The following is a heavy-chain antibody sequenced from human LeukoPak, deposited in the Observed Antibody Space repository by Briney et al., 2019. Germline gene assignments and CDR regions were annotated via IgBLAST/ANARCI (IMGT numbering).Heavy chain of an antibody. CDR3: ARAKQWLPPFDY. CDR2: ISYDGSNE. D-gene: IGHD6-19*01. CDR1: GFTFSSYA. V-gene: IGHV3-30-3*01. J-gene: IGHJ4*02. Sequence: GGSLRLSCAASGFTFSSYAMHWVRQAPGKGLEWVAVISYDGSNEYYADSVEGRFTISRDNSKNTLYLQMNSLRAEDTAVYYCARAKQWLPPFDYWGQGTLVTVSS.